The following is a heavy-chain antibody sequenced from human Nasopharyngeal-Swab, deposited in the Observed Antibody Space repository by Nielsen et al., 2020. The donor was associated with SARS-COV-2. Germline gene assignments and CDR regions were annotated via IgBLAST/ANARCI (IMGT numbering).Heavy chain of an antibody. J-gene: IGHJ6*03. CDR2: IKSKTDGGTT. D-gene: IGHD6-19*01. CDR1: GFPFSNAW. Sequence: GESLKISCAASGFPFSNAWMSWVRQAPGKGLEWVGRIKSKTDGGTTDYAAPVKGRFTISRDDSKNTLYLQMNSLKTEDTAVYYCTTDPQQWLVEYYYYMDVWGKGTTVTVSS. V-gene: IGHV3-15*01. CDR3: TTDPQQWLVEYYYYMDV.